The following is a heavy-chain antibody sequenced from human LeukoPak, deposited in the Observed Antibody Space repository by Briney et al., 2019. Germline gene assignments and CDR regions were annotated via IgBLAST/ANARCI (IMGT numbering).Heavy chain of an antibody. Sequence: ALVKVSCKASGYTFTSYDINWVRQATGQGLEWMGWMNPNSGNTGYAQKFQGRVTMTRNTSISTAYMELSSLRSEDTAVYYCARGPLHYDFWSGYSYYYGMDVWGQGTTVTVSS. CDR2: MNPNSGNT. V-gene: IGHV1-8*01. CDR3: ARGPLHYDFWSGYSYYYGMDV. J-gene: IGHJ6*02. CDR1: GYTFTSYD. D-gene: IGHD3-3*01.